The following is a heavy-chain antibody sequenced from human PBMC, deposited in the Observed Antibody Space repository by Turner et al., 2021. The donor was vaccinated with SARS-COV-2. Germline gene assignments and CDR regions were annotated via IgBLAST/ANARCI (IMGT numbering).Heavy chain of an antibody. CDR1: GFTFDDYA. V-gene: IGHV3-9*01. J-gene: IGHJ5*02. D-gene: IGHD2-2*03. CDR3: VRGLDSMGYNWFDP. CDR2: ISWKSGRI. Sequence: EVQLVESGGGLVQPGRSLSLSCAASGFTFDDYAMHWVRQAPGKGLEWVSGISWKSGRIGYADSVKGRFTISRDNAKNSLYLQMNSLKAEDTALYYCVRGLDSMGYNWFDPWGLGTLVTVSS.